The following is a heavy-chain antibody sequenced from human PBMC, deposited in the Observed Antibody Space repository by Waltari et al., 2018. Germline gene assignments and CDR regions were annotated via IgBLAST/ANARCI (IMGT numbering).Heavy chain of an antibody. CDR1: GVTFSSFW. CDR3: ARVFVYGANSGKRPMDV. D-gene: IGHD4-17*01. CDR2: IKQDGSEN. V-gene: IGHV3-7*01. Sequence: EVQMVESGGGLVQPGGSLRLSCAASGVTFSSFWMPWGRQAPGKGLEWVANIKQDGSENYYVDSVKGRFTISRDDAKNSLYLQMNSLRNEDTAVYFCARVFVYGANSGKRPMDVWGKGTTVTVSS. J-gene: IGHJ6*03.